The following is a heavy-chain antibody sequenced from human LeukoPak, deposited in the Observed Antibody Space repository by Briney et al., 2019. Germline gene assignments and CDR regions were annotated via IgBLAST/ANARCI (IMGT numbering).Heavy chain of an antibody. CDR2: INHSGST. D-gene: IGHD2-15*01. CDR1: GGSFSGYY. Sequence: SETLSLTCAVYGGSFSGYYWSWIRQPPGKGLEWIGEINHSGSTNYNPSLKSRVTISVDTSKNQFSLKLSSVTAADTAVCYCARDSSADAFDIWGQGTMVTVSS. CDR3: ARDSSADAFDI. V-gene: IGHV4-34*01. J-gene: IGHJ3*02.